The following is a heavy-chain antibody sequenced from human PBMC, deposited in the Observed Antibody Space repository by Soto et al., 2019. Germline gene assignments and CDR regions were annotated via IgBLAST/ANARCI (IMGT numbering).Heavy chain of an antibody. Sequence: EVQLVESGGGLVKPGGSLRLSCAASGFTFSNAWMNWVRQAPGKGLEWVGRIKSKTDGGTTDYAAPVKGRFTISRDDSKNTLYLQMNSLKTEDTAVSYCTTAEYDYVWGSYRSDYWGQGTLVTVSS. CDR2: IKSKTDGGTT. V-gene: IGHV3-15*07. J-gene: IGHJ4*02. D-gene: IGHD3-16*02. CDR3: TTAEYDYVWGSYRSDY. CDR1: GFTFSNAW.